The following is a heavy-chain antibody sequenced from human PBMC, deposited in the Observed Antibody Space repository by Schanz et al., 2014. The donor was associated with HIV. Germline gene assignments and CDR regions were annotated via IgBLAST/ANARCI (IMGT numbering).Heavy chain of an antibody. V-gene: IGHV3-23*01. D-gene: IGHD5-12*01. J-gene: IGHJ4*02. Sequence: EVQLLESGGGLVQPGGSLRLSCAASGFTFSSYAMSWVRQAPGKGLEWVSTISGSGGSPYYAGSVKGRFTISRDNSKNTLYLQMNSLRAEDTAVYYCAKGLTIWLQPPFDYWGQGTLVTVSS. CDR3: AKGLTIWLQPPFDY. CDR1: GFTFSSYA. CDR2: ISGSGGSP.